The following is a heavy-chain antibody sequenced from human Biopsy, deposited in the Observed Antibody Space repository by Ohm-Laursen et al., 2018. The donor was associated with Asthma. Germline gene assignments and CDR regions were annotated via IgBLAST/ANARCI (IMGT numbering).Heavy chain of an antibody. CDR1: GYSLTDLS. J-gene: IGHJ4*02. CDR2: HDHEEGGT. D-gene: IGHD4-17*01. Sequence: SVKVSCKTSGYSLTDLSMHWVRQAPGQGLEWMGGHDHEEGGTVNARRFQGRVTMTEDTSTDTAYMELSSLSSDDTAVYYCASDFPKDYVRYNFQFWGQGTLVTASS. V-gene: IGHV1-24*01. CDR3: ASDFPKDYVRYNFQF.